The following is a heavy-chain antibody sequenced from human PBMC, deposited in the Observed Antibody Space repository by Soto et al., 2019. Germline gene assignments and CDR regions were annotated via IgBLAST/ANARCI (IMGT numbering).Heavy chain of an antibody. CDR3: ARRPSSYYGMDV. CDR2: IYPYDSDT. CDR1: GYIFTSYW. Sequence: VESLKISCKGSGYIFTSYWIGCFLQMPGKGLEWMGIIYPYDSDTRYSPSFQGQVTISADKSISTAYLQWSSLKASDTAMYYCARRPSSYYGMDVWGQGTTVTVSS. J-gene: IGHJ6*02. V-gene: IGHV5-51*01.